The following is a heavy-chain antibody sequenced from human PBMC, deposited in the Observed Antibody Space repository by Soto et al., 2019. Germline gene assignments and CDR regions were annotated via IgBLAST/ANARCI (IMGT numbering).Heavy chain of an antibody. CDR2: ISYDGSNK. Sequence: PGGSLRLSCAASGFTFSSYAMHWVRQAPGKGLEWVAVISYDGSNKYYADSVKGRFTISRDNSKNTLYLQMNSLRAEDTAVYYCARELKWLSPIWFDPWGQGTLVTV. D-gene: IGHD6-19*01. CDR3: ARELKWLSPIWFDP. V-gene: IGHV3-30-3*01. J-gene: IGHJ5*02. CDR1: GFTFSSYA.